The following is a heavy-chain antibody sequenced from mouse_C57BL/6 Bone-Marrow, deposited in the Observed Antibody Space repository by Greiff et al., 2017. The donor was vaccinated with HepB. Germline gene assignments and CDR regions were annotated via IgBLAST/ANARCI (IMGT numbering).Heavy chain of an antibody. CDR1: GFTFTDYY. D-gene: IGHD2-5*01. V-gene: IGHV7-3*01. J-gene: IGHJ3*01. CDR2: IRNKANGYTT. Sequence: EVQGVESGGGLVQPGGSLSLSCAASGFTFTDYYMSWVRQPPGKALEWLGFIRNKANGYTTEYSASVKGRFTISRDNSQSILYLQMNALRAEDSATYYCARSGYSNFSWFAYWGQGTLVTVSA. CDR3: ARSGYSNFSWFAY.